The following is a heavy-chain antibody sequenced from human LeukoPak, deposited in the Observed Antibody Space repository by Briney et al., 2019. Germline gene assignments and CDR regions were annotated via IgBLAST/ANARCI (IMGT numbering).Heavy chain of an antibody. J-gene: IGHJ4*02. Sequence: PSETLSLTCTVSGGSISSSIYFWSWIRQSPEKGLEWIGEITHSGSPDYDPSLSSRITISVDTSRNQFSLKLSSVTAADTAVYYCVREREQRDKRRYATGYDYWGQGTLVTVSS. D-gene: IGHD3-9*01. CDR1: GGSISSSIYF. V-gene: IGHV4-39*07. CDR3: VREREQRDKRRYATGYDY. CDR2: ITHSGSP.